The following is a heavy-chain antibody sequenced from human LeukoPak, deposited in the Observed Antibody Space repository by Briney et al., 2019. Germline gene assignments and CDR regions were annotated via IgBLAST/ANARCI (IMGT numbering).Heavy chain of an antibody. D-gene: IGHD3-9*01. CDR1: GFTFSTYS. V-gene: IGHV3-48*02. J-gene: IGHJ4*02. CDR3: ARDRDWAFDY. CDR2: IRSSDRAI. Sequence: GGSLRLSCVASGFTFSTYSMNWVRQAPGKGLEWVSYIRSSDRAIYYADSVTGRFTISRDNAKNSLYLQMHSLRDEDTAVYYCARDRDWAFDYWGQGALVTVSS.